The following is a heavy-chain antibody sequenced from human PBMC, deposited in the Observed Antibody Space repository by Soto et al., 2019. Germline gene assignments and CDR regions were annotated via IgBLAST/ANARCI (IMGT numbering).Heavy chain of an antibody. J-gene: IGHJ4*02. CDR1: GGSISSGGYY. D-gene: IGHD6-13*01. CDR2: IYYSGST. CDR3: ARGSIAAAGTHYFDY. V-gene: IGHV4-31*03. Sequence: QVQLQESGPGLVKPSQTLSLTCTVSGGSISSGGYYWSWIRQHPGKGLEWIGYIYYSGSTYYNPSLKSRVTIAVDTSKNQCSLKLSSVTAADTAVYYCARGSIAAAGTHYFDYWGQGTLVTVSS.